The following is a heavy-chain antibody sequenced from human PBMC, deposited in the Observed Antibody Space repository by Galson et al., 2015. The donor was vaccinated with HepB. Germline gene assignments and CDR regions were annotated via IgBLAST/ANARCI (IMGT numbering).Heavy chain of an antibody. CDR3: ARGDRRGWYWSAWYFDL. CDR2: TYYRSKWYN. J-gene: IGHJ2*01. D-gene: IGHD6-19*01. Sequence: CAISGDSVSSNSAAWNWIRQSPSRGLEWLGRTYYRSKWYNDYAVYVKSRITINPDTSKNQFSLQLNSVTPEDTAVYYCARGDRRGWYWSAWYFDLWGRGTLVTVSS. V-gene: IGHV6-1*01. CDR1: GDSVSSNSAA.